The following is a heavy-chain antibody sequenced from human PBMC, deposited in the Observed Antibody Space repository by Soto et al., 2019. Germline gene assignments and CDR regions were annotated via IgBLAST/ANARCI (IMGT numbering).Heavy chain of an antibody. J-gene: IGHJ4*02. Sequence: GGSLRLSCAASGFTFDDYAMHWVRQAPGKGLEWVSGISRNSGSRGYADSVKGRFTISRDNAKNSLYLQMNTLRAEDTALYYCAKDGGYCGGYTCYSDFDYWGQGTLVTVSS. CDR2: ISRNSGSR. D-gene: IGHD2-15*01. CDR1: GFTFDDYA. V-gene: IGHV3-9*01. CDR3: AKDGGYCGGYTCYSDFDY.